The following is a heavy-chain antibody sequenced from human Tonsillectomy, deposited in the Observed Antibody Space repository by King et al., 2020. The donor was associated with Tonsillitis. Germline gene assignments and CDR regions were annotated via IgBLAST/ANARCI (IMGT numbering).Heavy chain of an antibody. CDR1: GYSISSGYY. V-gene: IGHV4-38-2*01. CDR2: IYHSGST. D-gene: IGHD3-3*01. CDR3: ARAPGIME. Sequence: QLQESGPGLVKPSETLSLTCAVSGYSISSGYYWGLIRQPPGKGLEWIGSIYHSGSTYYNPSLMSRVTISVDTSKNQFSLKLSSVTAADTAVYYCARAPGIMEWGQGTLVTVSS. J-gene: IGHJ4*02.